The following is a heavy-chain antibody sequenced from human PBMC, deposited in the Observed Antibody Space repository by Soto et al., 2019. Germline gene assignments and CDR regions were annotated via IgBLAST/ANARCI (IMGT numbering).Heavy chain of an antibody. V-gene: IGHV4-39*01. CDR3: ARIGGLMVRGVENWVAP. D-gene: IGHD3-10*01. CDR1: GGSISRRRYY. CDR2: IHYSGST. Sequence: QLQLQESGPGLMKPSETLSLTCSVSGGSISRRRYYWGWIRQPPGKGVEWIGSIHYSGSTNYNPSLTSRVTISVDTSKNQFSLRLTSVTAADPAVYYCARIGGLMVRGVENWVAPLGQGILVTVSS. J-gene: IGHJ5*02.